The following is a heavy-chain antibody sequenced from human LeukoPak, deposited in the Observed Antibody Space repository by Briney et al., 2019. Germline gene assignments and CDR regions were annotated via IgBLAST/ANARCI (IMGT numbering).Heavy chain of an antibody. CDR2: IRYDGSNE. J-gene: IGHJ6*02. V-gene: IGHV3-33*01. CDR3: VRDAFGVKERGGGMDV. Sequence: PGRSLRLSCAATQFPFNKYSMHWVRQAPGKGLDWVTFIRYDGSNENYADSVKGRFTVSRDNSKNTMYLQMNSLRVEDTAIYYCVRDAFGVKERGGGMDVWGQGTTVTVSS. CDR1: QFPFNKYS. D-gene: IGHD3-10*01.